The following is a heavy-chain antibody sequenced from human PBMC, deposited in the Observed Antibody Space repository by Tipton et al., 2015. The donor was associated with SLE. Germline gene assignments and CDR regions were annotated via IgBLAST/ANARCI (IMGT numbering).Heavy chain of an antibody. V-gene: IGHV4-34*01. J-gene: IGHJ6*02. Sequence: LRLSCAVYGGSFSGYYWTWIRQPPGKGLQWIGEINHSGSTNYNPSLKSRVTISVDTSKNQFSLKLSSVSAADTAVYYCARGRYFDSTGFRSEHWFFGMDVWGQGTTVTVSS. D-gene: IGHD3-22*01. CDR3: ARGRYFDSTGFRSEHWFFGMDV. CDR2: INHSGST. CDR1: GGSFSGYY.